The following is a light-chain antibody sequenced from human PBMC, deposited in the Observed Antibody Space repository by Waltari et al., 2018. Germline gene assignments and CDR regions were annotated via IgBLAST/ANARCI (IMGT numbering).Light chain of an antibody. CDR1: SSDVGGYNY. V-gene: IGLV2-8*01. Sequence: QSALTQPPSASGSPGQSVTITCRGTSSDVGGYNYVSWYQQHPGKVPKLMMFEVSKRPSGVPDRFSGSKSGNTASLTVSGLQAEDEADYYCSSFAGGGNPVLFGGGTRLTVL. J-gene: IGLJ2*01. CDR3: SSFAGGGNPVL. CDR2: EVS.